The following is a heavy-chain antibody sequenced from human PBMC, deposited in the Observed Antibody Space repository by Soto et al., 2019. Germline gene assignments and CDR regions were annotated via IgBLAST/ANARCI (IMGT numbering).Heavy chain of an antibody. Sequence: EVQLVESGGSFIQPGGSLRLSCAVSGFSVSRNFMSWIRQAPGKGLEWVSIIYSGGTTYYTGSVEGRFTMSGDDSKNTVYLQMKSLRVEDTATYFCARVVLVGATPDYFDHWGQGSLGTVSS. D-gene: IGHD1-26*01. CDR2: IYSGGTT. CDR1: GFSVSRNF. J-gene: IGHJ4*01. V-gene: IGHV3-53*01. CDR3: ARVVLVGATPDYFDH.